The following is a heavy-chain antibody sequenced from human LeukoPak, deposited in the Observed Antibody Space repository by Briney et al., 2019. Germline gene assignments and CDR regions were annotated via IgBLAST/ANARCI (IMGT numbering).Heavy chain of an antibody. Sequence: GASVKVSCKASEGTFSSYAISWVRQAPGQGLEWMGQIIPMLGTASYAQRFQGRVTLTADESTSTAYMELSSLRSGDTAVYYCARESLPYGGNSFGHYYGMDVWGQGTTVTVSS. D-gene: IGHD4-23*01. CDR1: EGTFSSYA. V-gene: IGHV1-69*13. CDR2: IIPMLGTA. CDR3: ARESLPYGGNSFGHYYGMDV. J-gene: IGHJ6*02.